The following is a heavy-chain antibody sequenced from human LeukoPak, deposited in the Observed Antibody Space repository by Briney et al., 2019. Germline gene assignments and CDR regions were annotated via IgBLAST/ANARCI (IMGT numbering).Heavy chain of an antibody. CDR2: INHSGST. D-gene: IGHD5-12*01. CDR3: ARAQWLRSGWFDP. Sequence: PPQTLSLTCAVYGGSFSGYYWSWIRQPPGKGLEWIGEINHSGSTNYNPSLKSRVTISVDTSKNQFSLKLSSVTAAGTAVYYCARAQWLRSGWFDPWGQGTLVTVSS. J-gene: IGHJ5*02. CDR1: GGSFSGYY. V-gene: IGHV4-34*01.